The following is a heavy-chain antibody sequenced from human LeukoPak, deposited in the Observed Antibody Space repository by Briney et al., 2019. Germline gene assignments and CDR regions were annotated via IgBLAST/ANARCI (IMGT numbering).Heavy chain of an antibody. V-gene: IGHV4-61*01. CDR2: IYTSGST. CDR3: AREIGVGFDP. CDR1: GGSISSSSYY. J-gene: IGHJ5*02. D-gene: IGHD3-10*01. Sequence: SETLSLTCTVSGGSISSSSYYWSWIRQPPGKGLEWIGYIYTSGSTNYNPSLKSRVTISVDTSKNQFSLKLSSVTAADTAVYYCAREIGVGFDPWGQGTLVTVSS.